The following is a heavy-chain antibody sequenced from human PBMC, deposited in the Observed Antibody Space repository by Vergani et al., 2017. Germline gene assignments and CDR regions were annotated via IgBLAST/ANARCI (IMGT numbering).Heavy chain of an antibody. V-gene: IGHV3-74*01. Sequence: EVQLVESGGGLIHPGGSLRLSCEGSGFSFSGYWMHWVRQSPEKGLVWVSRIKSDGSITNYADSVKGRFTISRDNAKNTLYLEMNILRGHATAIYYCVRARCSGPCFMSNWFDSWGQGTLVTVSS. D-gene: IGHD5-12*01. CDR3: VRARCSGPCFMSNWFDS. J-gene: IGHJ5*01. CDR1: GFSFSGYW. CDR2: IKSDGSIT.